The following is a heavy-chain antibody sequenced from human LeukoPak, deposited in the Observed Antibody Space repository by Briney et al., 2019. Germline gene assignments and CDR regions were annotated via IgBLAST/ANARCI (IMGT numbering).Heavy chain of an antibody. J-gene: IGHJ4*02. CDR3: ARDSTYYYDSGSSGPHYFDN. CDR1: GFTFSNYA. V-gene: IGHV3-30*01. CDR2: ISSGGTYE. Sequence: PGGSLRLSCAASGFTFSNYAMHWVRQAPGKGLEWVSLISSGGTYEYYADSVKGRFTIFRDNSKNTLYLQLNSLRAEDTAVYYCARDSTYYYDSGSSGPHYFDNWGQGTLATVSS. D-gene: IGHD3-10*01.